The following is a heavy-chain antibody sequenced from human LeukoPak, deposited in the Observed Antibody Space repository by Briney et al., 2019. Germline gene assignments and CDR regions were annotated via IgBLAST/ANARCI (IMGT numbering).Heavy chain of an antibody. D-gene: IGHD1-26*01. V-gene: IGHV3-7*01. Sequence: GGSLRLSCAASGFTFSSYAMHWVRQAPGKGLEWVANIKQDGSEKNYVDSVKGRLTISRDNAENSLYLQMNSLRVEDTAVYYCVRGGSYFGYWGQGTLVTVSS. J-gene: IGHJ4*02. CDR1: GFTFSSYA. CDR3: VRGGSYFGY. CDR2: IKQDGSEK.